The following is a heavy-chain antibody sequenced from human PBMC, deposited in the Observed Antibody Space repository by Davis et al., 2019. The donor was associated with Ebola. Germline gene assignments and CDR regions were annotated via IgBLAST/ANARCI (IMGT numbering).Heavy chain of an antibody. CDR2: ISYDGSNK. V-gene: IGHV3-30*03. CDR3: ARGVTGAY. D-gene: IGHD1-1*01. J-gene: IGHJ4*02. Sequence: GGSLRLSCAASGFTFTDYWMHWVRQAPGKGLEWVAVISYDGSNKYYADSVKGRFTISRDNAKNSLYLQMNSLRAEDTAVYYCARGVTGAYWGQGTLVTVSS. CDR1: GFTFTDYW.